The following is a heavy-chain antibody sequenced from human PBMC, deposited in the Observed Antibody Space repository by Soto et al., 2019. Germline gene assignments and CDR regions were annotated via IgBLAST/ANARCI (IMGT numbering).Heavy chain of an antibody. Sequence: QVQLVESGGGVVQPGRSLRLSCAASGFTFSTHAMHWVRQAPGKGLECVAIVSFDGSNKYYADSVKGRFTISRDNSNNTLYLQMSGLTPEDTAVYYCAREQTGITTTGGGRIDHWGQGTLVTVSS. J-gene: IGHJ4*02. CDR3: AREQTGITTTGGGRIDH. CDR1: GFTFSTHA. CDR2: VSFDGSNK. D-gene: IGHD1-20*01. V-gene: IGHV3-30-3*01.